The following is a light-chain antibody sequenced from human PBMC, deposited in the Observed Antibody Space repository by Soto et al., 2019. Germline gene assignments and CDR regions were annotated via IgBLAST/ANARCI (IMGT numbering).Light chain of an antibody. Sequence: EIVLTQSPATLSLSPGERATLSCRASQSVSSYLAWYQQKPGQAPRLLIYDASNRATGIPARFSGSGSGTDFTLTISSLQSEDFAVYYCQQRNNWPRITFGQGTRLEI. J-gene: IGKJ5*01. CDR3: QQRNNWPRIT. CDR1: QSVSSY. V-gene: IGKV3-11*01. CDR2: DAS.